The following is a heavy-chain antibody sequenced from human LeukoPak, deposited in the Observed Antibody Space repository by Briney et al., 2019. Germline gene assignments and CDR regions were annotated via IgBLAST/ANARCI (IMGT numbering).Heavy chain of an antibody. V-gene: IGHV3-23*01. D-gene: IGHD3-16*02. Sequence: GGSLGLSCAASGFSFSNNGMTWVRQAPGKGLEWVSTISGGGGSTYYADSVKGRFTISRDNSKNTLYLQMNSLRAEDTAVYYCAKDGMITFWGVIVYRYYFDYWGQGTLVTVSS. CDR1: GFSFSNNG. J-gene: IGHJ4*02. CDR3: AKDGMITFWGVIVYRYYFDY. CDR2: ISGGGGST.